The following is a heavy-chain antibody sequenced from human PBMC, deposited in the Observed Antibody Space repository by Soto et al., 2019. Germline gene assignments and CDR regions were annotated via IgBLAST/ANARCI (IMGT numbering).Heavy chain of an antibody. Sequence: QVQLVQSGAEVKKPGSSVKVSCKASGGTISSYPISWVRQAPGQGLEWMGRIIPILGIANYAQKFQGRVTITADKSTSTAYMELSSLRSEDTAVYYCAGLPTAAAYLHCRGQGPLVTVSS. D-gene: IGHD6-13*01. CDR2: IIPILGIA. V-gene: IGHV1-69*02. CDR1: GGTISSYP. J-gene: IGHJ4*02. CDR3: AGLPTAAAYLHC.